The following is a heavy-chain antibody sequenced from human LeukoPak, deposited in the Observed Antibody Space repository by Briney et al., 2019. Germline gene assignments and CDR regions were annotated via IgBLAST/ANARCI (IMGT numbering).Heavy chain of an antibody. Sequence: GGSLRLSCAASGFTFSDYWMSWVRRAPGKGLEWVANINQDGSEKDYVDSVRGRFTISRDNAKNSLFLQMNTLRADDAAVYYCARGSVVAANLDFWGQGTLITVS. CDR1: GFTFSDYW. CDR2: INQDGSEK. CDR3: ARGSVVAANLDF. J-gene: IGHJ4*02. V-gene: IGHV3-7*01. D-gene: IGHD2-15*01.